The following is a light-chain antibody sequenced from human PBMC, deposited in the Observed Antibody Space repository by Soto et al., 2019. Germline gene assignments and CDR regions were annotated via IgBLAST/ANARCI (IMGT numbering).Light chain of an antibody. Sequence: EIVLTQSPGTLSLSPGERATLSCRASQSVNNNYLAWYRQKPGQVTMLLIYGASTRIAGVPDRFSGSGSGTDLPLTISRLEPDDVAIYYCQHYSSSFTFVQGTRLEIK. CDR3: QHYSSSFT. CDR1: QSVNNNY. CDR2: GAS. J-gene: IGKJ5*01. V-gene: IGKV3-20*01.